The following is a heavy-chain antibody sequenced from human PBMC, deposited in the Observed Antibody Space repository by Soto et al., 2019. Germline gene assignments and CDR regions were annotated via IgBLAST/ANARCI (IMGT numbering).Heavy chain of an antibody. Sequence: GGSLRLSCAASGFTFSSYAMSWVRQAPGKGLEWVSAISGSGGSTYYADSVKGRFTISGDNSKNTLYLQMNSLRAEDTAVYYCAKVGFGDGSPFDYWGQGTLVTVSS. D-gene: IGHD3-10*01. CDR1: GFTFSSYA. J-gene: IGHJ4*02. CDR3: AKVGFGDGSPFDY. CDR2: ISGSGGST. V-gene: IGHV3-23*01.